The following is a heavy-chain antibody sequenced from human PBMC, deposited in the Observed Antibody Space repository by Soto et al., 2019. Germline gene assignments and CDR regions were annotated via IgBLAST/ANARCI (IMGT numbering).Heavy chain of an antibody. CDR3: ARGDYYDSSGYYPQAPTGDGMDV. D-gene: IGHD3-22*01. Sequence: ASVKVSCKASGYTFTGYYMHWVRQAPGQGLEWMGWINPNSGGTNYAQKFQGWVTMTRDTSISTAYMELSRLRSDDTAVYYCARGDYYDSSGYYPQAPTGDGMDVWGQGTTVTSP. CDR2: INPNSGGT. J-gene: IGHJ6*02. V-gene: IGHV1-2*04. CDR1: GYTFTGYY.